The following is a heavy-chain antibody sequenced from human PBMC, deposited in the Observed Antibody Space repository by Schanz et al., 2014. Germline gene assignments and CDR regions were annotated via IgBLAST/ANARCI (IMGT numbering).Heavy chain of an antibody. V-gene: IGHV3-30*04. D-gene: IGHD5-12*01. CDR1: GFTFSSYA. CDR3: ARGGRGGYPGRAFDI. Sequence: QVQLVESGGGVVQPGRSLRLSCAASGFTFSSYAVHWVRQAPDKGLVWVAVTSSDGSLKYYADSVKGRFTISRDNSRDRVYLQMNSLRGEDTAVYYWARGGRGGYPGRAFDIGGQGTVVTASS. CDR2: TSSDGSLK. J-gene: IGHJ3*02.